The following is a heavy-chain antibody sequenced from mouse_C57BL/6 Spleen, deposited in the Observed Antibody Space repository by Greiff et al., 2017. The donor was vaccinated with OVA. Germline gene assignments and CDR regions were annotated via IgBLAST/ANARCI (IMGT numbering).Heavy chain of an antibody. CDR3: ARYRSYAMDY. V-gene: IGHV1-18*01. CDR2: INPNTGGT. Sequence: EVQLQQSGPELVKPGASVTLSCKASGYTFTDYNMDWVKQTPGQSLEWIGAINPNTGGTNYNQKFKGKATLTVDKSSSTAYMELRSLTSEDTAVYYCARYRSYAMDYWGQGTSVTVSS. CDR1: GYTFTDYN. J-gene: IGHJ4*01.